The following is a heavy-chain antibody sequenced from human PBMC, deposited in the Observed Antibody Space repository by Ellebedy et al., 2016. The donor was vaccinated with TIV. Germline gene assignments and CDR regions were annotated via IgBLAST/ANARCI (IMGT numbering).Heavy chain of an antibody. J-gene: IGHJ4*02. D-gene: IGHD2-21*02. V-gene: IGHV1-2*02. CDR3: AISEAYCGGDCFFLFY. Sequence: ASVKVSCXASGGTFSSYAISWVRQAPGQGLEWMGWINPNSGGTNYAQKFQSRVTVTRDTSISTAYMELSRLTSDDTAMYQSAISEAYCGGDCFFLFYWGQGTLVTVSS. CDR2: INPNSGGT. CDR1: GGTFSSYA.